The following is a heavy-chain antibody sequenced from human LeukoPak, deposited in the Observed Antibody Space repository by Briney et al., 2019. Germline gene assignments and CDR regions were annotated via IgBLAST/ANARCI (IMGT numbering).Heavy chain of an antibody. Sequence: SVKVSCKASGYTFTGYYMHWVRQAPGQGLEWMGWINPNSGGTNYAQKFQGRVTMTRDTSISTAYMELSRLRSDDTAVYYCASSLSSSWYGNAFDIWGQGTMVTVSS. V-gene: IGHV1-2*02. J-gene: IGHJ3*02. CDR2: INPNSGGT. D-gene: IGHD6-13*01. CDR1: GYTFTGYY. CDR3: ASSLSSSWYGNAFDI.